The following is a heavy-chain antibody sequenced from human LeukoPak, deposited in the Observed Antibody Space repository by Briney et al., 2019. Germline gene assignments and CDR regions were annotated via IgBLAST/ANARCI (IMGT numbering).Heavy chain of an antibody. V-gene: IGHV4-34*01. D-gene: IGHD3-9*01. Sequence: PSETLSLTCAVYGGSFSGYYWSWIRQPPGKGREGIGEINHSGSTNYNPSLKSRVTISVDTSKNQFSLKLSSVTAADTAVYYCARGITDYDILTGLVQLGGQGTLVTVSS. CDR2: INHSGST. CDR1: GGSFSGYY. J-gene: IGHJ4*02. CDR3: ARGITDYDILTGLVQL.